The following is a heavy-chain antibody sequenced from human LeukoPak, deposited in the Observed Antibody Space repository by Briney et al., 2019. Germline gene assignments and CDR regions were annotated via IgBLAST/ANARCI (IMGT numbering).Heavy chain of an antibody. D-gene: IGHD3-22*01. CDR2: IKQDGSEK. V-gene: IGHV3-7*01. Sequence: GGSLRLSCAASGFTFSSYWMSWVRQAPGKGLEWVANIKQDGSEKYYVDSVKGRFTISRDNAKNSLYLQMNSLRAEDTAVYYCAREGYYYDSSGYYHVTGYDAFDIWGQGTMVIVSS. CDR3: AREGYYYDSSGYYHVTGYDAFDI. J-gene: IGHJ3*02. CDR1: GFTFSSYW.